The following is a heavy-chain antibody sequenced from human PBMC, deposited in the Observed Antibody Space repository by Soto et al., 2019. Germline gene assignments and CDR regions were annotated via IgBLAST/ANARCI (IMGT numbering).Heavy chain of an antibody. CDR2: ISYDGSNK. CDR3: AKVWVSDCSGGSCYSAHNFDY. Sequence: PGGSLRLSCAASGFTFSSYGMHWVRQAPGKGLEWVAVISYDGSNKYYADSVKGRFTISRDNSKNTLYLQMNSLRAEDTAVYYCAKVWVSDCSGGSCYSAHNFDYWGQGTLVTVSS. J-gene: IGHJ4*02. D-gene: IGHD2-15*01. V-gene: IGHV3-30*18. CDR1: GFTFSSYG.